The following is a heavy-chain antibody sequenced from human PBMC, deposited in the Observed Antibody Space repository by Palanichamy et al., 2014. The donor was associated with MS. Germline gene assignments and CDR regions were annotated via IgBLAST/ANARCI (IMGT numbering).Heavy chain of an antibody. Sequence: QVQLVEVWGRRGPAWEVPETLLCSLWIHFSSYAMHWVRQAPGKGLEWVAVISYDGSNKYYADSVKGRFTISRDNSKNTLYLQMNSLRAEDTAVYYCARSYSYGDTPFDYWGQGTLVTVSS. V-gene: IGHV3-30-3*01. D-gene: IGHD5-18*01. J-gene: IGHJ4*02. CDR3: ARSYSYGDTPFDY. CDR1: IHFSSYA. CDR2: ISYDGSNK.